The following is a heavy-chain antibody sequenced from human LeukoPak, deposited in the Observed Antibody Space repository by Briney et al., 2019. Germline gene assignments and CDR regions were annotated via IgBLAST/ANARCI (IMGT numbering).Heavy chain of an antibody. V-gene: IGHV1-2*02. CDR2: INPNSGGT. CDR1: GYTFTDYY. CDR3: ARHIGHGAFDI. J-gene: IGHJ3*02. Sequence: GASVKVSCKTSGYTFTDYYMHWVRQAPGQGLEWMGWINPNSGGTNYAQKFQGRVTMTRDTSISTAYMELSRLRSDDTAVYYCARHIGHGAFDIWGHGTMVTVSS.